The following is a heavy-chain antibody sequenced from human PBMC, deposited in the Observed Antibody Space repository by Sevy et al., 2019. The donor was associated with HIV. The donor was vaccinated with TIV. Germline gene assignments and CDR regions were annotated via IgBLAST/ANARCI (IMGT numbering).Heavy chain of an antibody. CDR3: AKVDVVVPVADYGMDV. J-gene: IGHJ6*02. CDR1: RFTFSNYA. D-gene: IGHD2-2*01. V-gene: IGHV3-23*01. Sequence: GGSLRLSCAASRFTFSNYAMSWVRQAPGKGLEWVSSISRSGGSTYYADSVKGRFTISRENSKNTLYLQMNRLRAEDTAVYYCAKVDVVVPVADYGMDVWGQGTTVTVSS. CDR2: ISRSGGST.